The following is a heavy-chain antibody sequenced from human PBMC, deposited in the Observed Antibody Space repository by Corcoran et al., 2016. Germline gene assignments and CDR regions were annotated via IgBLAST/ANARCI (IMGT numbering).Heavy chain of an antibody. Sequence: EVQLVESGGGLVQPGGSLRLSCAVSGFGFDTYWMTWVRQAPGKGLEWVANIKGGENEKYYVDSVKGRVTISRDNAKNLVFLQMNSLRAEDMAVYYCASSSWNVYWGQGTRVTVSS. V-gene: IGHV3-7*01. CDR1: GFGFDTYW. J-gene: IGHJ4*02. CDR2: IKGGENEK. D-gene: IGHD6-13*01. CDR3: ASSSWNVY.